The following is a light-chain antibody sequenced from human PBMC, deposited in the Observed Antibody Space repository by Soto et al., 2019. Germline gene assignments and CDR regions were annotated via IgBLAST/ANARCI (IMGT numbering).Light chain of an antibody. J-gene: IGKJ5*01. V-gene: IGKV3-15*01. CDR3: QQYNNWPPPIT. Sequence: EIVMTQSPDTLSVSPGESATISCRASQSVGSNLAWYQQKPGQAPRLLIYRASTRATGISARFSGSGSGTEFTLTISSLQSEDFAVYYCQQYNNWPPPITFGQGTRLEIQ. CDR2: RAS. CDR1: QSVGSN.